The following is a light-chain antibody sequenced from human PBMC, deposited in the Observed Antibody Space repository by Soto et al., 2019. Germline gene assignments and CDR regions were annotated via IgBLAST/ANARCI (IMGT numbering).Light chain of an antibody. V-gene: IGKV1-39*01. CDR3: QQSLSNPRT. J-gene: IGKJ4*01. CDR1: QKIANF. Sequence: IQMTQSPSSLSASLGDRITVTCRASQKIANFLNWYQQKPGKAPKLLIFLASTLETGVPARFDGSGSGTDFTLTISNLQPEDSTTYYCQQSLSNPRTFGGGTRVDIQ. CDR2: LAS.